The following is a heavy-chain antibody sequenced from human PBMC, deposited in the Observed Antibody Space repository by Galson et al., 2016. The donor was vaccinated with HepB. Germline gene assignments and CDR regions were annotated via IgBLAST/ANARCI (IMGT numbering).Heavy chain of an antibody. CDR2: IKEDGSKT. Sequence: SLRLSCAASGFTFSRFWTNWVRQAPGKGLEWVASIKEDGSKTFYVDSVKGRFTMSRDNVEESVTLQMNSLKAEDTAVYYCAKYGDEAGWNFQHWGQGTLVTVSS. D-gene: IGHD6-19*01. CDR1: GFTFSRFW. CDR3: AKYGDEAGWNFQH. V-gene: IGHV3-7*03. J-gene: IGHJ1*01.